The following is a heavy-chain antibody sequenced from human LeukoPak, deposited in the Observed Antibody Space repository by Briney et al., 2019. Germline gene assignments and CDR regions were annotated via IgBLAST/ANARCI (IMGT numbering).Heavy chain of an antibody. CDR3: AAVSGHYTLLDA. J-gene: IGHJ5*02. CDR2: VDPDDGQR. Sequence: GAPVKVPCKISGYTLNDISVHWVRQPPGKGLEWMGGVDPDDGQRVYAQRFQGRVTMTEDTSTNTAYMELSRLRSEDTAVYFCAAVSGHYTLLDAWGQGALVTVST. D-gene: IGHD4-11*01. CDR1: GYTLNDIS. V-gene: IGHV1-24*01.